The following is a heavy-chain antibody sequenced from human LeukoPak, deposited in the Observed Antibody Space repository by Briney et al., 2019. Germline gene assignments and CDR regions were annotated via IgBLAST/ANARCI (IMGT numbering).Heavy chain of an antibody. Sequence: SGTLSLTCTVSGGSISSGGYYWSWIRQHPGKGLEWIGYIYYGGSTYYNPSLKSRVTISVDTSKNQFSLKLSSVTAADTAVYYCARVQGMVYANFDYWGQGTLVTVSS. CDR2: IYYGGST. V-gene: IGHV4-31*03. J-gene: IGHJ4*02. CDR1: GGSISSGGYY. CDR3: ARVQGMVYANFDY. D-gene: IGHD2-8*01.